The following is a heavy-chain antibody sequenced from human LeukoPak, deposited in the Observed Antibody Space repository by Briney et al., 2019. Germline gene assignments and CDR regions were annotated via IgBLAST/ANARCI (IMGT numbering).Heavy chain of an antibody. CDR1: GFTFSSYA. Sequence: GVSLRLSCAGSGFTFSSYAMNWVRQAPGKGLEWVSCIIDTGRSTYYPDSVKGRFTVSRDNSKNTLYLQMNSLRAADTALYYCVFGFYFDFWGQGALVTVSS. D-gene: IGHD3-3*01. V-gene: IGHV3-23*01. J-gene: IGHJ4*02. CDR3: VFGFYFDF. CDR2: IIDTGRST.